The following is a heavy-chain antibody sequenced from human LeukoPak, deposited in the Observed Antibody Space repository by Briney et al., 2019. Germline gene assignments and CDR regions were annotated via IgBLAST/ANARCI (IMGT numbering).Heavy chain of an antibody. D-gene: IGHD3-16*01. V-gene: IGHV1-2*02. CDR2: INPNSGGT. Sequence: ASVKVSCKASGYTFTGYYMHWVRQAPGQGLEWMGWINPNSGGTNYAQKFQGRVTMTRDTSIRTAYMELTRLRSDDTAVHYCATQRGSYLWGTDFDYWGQGTLVTVSS. J-gene: IGHJ4*02. CDR3: ATQRGSYLWGTDFDY. CDR1: GYTFTGYY.